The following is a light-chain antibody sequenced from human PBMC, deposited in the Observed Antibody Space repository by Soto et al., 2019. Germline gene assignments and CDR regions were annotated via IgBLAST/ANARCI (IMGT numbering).Light chain of an antibody. CDR1: QSVGSNY. CDR3: QQYGYSPIT. Sequence: EFVLTQYPGTLSLSPGERATLSCSASQSVGSNYLAWYQQKPGQAPRLLIYGASSRATGIADRFSGSGSGTDFTLTISRLEPEDFALYYCQQYGYSPITFGQGTRLEIK. J-gene: IGKJ5*01. V-gene: IGKV3-20*01. CDR2: GAS.